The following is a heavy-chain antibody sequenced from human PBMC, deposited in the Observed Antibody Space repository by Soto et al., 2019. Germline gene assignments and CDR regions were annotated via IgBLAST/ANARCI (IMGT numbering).Heavy chain of an antibody. J-gene: IGHJ2*01. CDR1: GYSFIGHY. CDR3: ARDAVYGIPAWYFDL. CDR2: INPNSGTT. V-gene: IGHV1-2*02. Sequence: ASVKVSCKASGYSFIGHYMYWMRQAPGHGPEWMGWINPNSGTTNYAQKFQGRVTMTRDTSSSIAYMELSRLRSDDTAVYYCARDAVYGIPAWYFDLWGRGTLVTVSS. D-gene: IGHD2-8*01.